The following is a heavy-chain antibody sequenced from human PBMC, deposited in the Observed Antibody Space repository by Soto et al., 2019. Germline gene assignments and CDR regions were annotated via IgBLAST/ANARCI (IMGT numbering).Heavy chain of an antibody. CDR1: GYTFTSYY. Sequence: QVQLVQSGAEVKKPGASVKVSCKASGYTFTSYYIHWVRQAPGQGLEWMGIINHSGGSTTYAQKFQGRVTMTRDTSTSTVYMELSSLRSKDTAVYYCARVGGYSYGGVDYWGQGTLVTVSS. CDR3: ARVGGYSYGGVDY. J-gene: IGHJ4*02. D-gene: IGHD5-18*01. V-gene: IGHV1-46*01. CDR2: INHSGGST.